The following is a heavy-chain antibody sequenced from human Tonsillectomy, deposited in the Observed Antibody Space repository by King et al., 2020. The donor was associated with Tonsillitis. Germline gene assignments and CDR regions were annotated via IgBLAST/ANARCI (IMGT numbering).Heavy chain of an antibody. CDR1: RGSVSGYY. CDR2: IHYTVST. V-gene: IGHV4-59*02. D-gene: IGHD2-2*01. CDR3: ARDSCTTDSCFPFDP. Sequence: QLQESGPGLVKPSETLSLTCTVSRGSVSGYYWSLFRQPPGKGLEWLGYIHYTVSTSYNPSLKSRVSISTDMSKTQFFLQLTSVTAADTAVYYCARDSCTTDSCFPFDPWGQGILVTVSS. J-gene: IGHJ5*02.